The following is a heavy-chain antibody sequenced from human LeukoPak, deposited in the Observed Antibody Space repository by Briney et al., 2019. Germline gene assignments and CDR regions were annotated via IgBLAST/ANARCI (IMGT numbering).Heavy chain of an antibody. CDR1: GFTFSSYA. J-gene: IGHJ4*02. D-gene: IGHD2-21*01. CDR3: ARDRVIESGPIAY. V-gene: IGHV3-30*04. CDR2: ISYDGSNK. Sequence: GGSLRLSCAASGFTFSSYAMHWVRQAPGKGLEWVAVISYDGSNKYYADSVKGRFTISRDNSKNTLYLQINSLRPEDTAVYYCARDRVIESGPIAYWGQGTLVTVSS.